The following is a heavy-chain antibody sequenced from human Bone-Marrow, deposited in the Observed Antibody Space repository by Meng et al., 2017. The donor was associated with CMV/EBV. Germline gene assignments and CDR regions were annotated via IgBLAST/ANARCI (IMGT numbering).Heavy chain of an antibody. CDR1: GYTFTSYY. J-gene: IGHJ4*02. CDR2: IIPIFGTA. Sequence: SVKVSCKASGYTFTSYYIHWVRQAPGQGLEWMGGIIPIFGTANYAQKFQGRVTITTDESTSTAYMELSSLRSEDTAVYYCASANYCSSTSCYNSWGQGTLVTVSS. D-gene: IGHD2-2*01. CDR3: ASANYCSSTSCYNS. V-gene: IGHV1-69*05.